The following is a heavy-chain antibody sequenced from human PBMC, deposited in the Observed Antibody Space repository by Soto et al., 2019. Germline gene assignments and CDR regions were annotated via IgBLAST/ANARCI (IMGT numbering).Heavy chain of an antibody. J-gene: IGHJ6*02. V-gene: IGHV1-18*01. Sequence: ASVKVSCKASGYTFTSYGISWVRQAPGQGLEWMGWISAYNGNTNYAQKLQGRVTMTTDTSTSTAYMELRSLRSDDTAVYYCARDFKVGYSSSSSRGPKPQYYYYYYGMDVWGQGTTVTVS. CDR1: GYTFTSYG. D-gene: IGHD6-6*01. CDR2: ISAYNGNT. CDR3: ARDFKVGYSSSSSRGPKPQYYYYYYGMDV.